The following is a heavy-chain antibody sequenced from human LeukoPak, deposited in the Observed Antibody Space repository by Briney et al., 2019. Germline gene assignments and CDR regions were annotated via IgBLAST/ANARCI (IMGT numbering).Heavy chain of an antibody. Sequence: GGSLRLSCEASGFTFSNHWMDWVRQAPGKGLEWVANINQDGSEKYYVESVKGRFTISRDNAKNSLFLQMNSLRAEDTAVYYCARALDYWGQGTLLTVSS. CDR2: INQDGSEK. V-gene: IGHV3-7*01. CDR1: GFTFSNHW. CDR3: ARALDY. J-gene: IGHJ4*02.